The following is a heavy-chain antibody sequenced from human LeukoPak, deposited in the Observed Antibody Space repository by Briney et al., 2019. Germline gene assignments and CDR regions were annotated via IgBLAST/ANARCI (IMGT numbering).Heavy chain of an antibody. CDR3: ASMVRGVTNGLFDY. D-gene: IGHD3-10*01. CDR2: IYSGGST. CDR1: GFTVSSNN. J-gene: IGHJ4*02. V-gene: IGHV3-53*01. Sequence: GGSLRLSCAASGFTVSSNNMSWVRQAPGKGLEWVSVIYSGGSTYYADSVKGRFTISRDNSKNTLYLQMNSLRAEDTAVYYCASMVRGVTNGLFDYWGQGTLVTVSS.